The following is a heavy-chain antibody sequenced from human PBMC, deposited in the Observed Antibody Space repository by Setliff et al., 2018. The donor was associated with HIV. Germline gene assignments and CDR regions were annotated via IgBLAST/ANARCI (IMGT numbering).Heavy chain of an antibody. J-gene: IGHJ5*02. V-gene: IGHV1-45*02. CDR1: GYTFTYRY. Sequence: SVKVSCKASGYTFTYRYLHWVRQAPGQALEWMGWITPFNGNTNYAQKFQDRLTMTTDTSTTTASMELRSLRSDDTAVYYCVRGHCNSDKCWYTWFDPWGQGTLVTVSS. CDR3: VRGHCNSDKCWYTWFDP. CDR2: ITPFNGNT. D-gene: IGHD2-2*01.